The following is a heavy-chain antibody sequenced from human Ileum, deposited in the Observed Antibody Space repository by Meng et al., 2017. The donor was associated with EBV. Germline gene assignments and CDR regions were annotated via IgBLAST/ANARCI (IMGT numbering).Heavy chain of an antibody. CDR2: VYHRGDT. V-gene: IGHV4-4*02. J-gene: IGHJ4*02. CDR1: GDSISRDIW. CDR3: GRDQGRELINH. D-gene: IGHD1-7*01. Sequence: HLPGSGHRLGKPSGTLSLTSTVSGDSISRDIWWSWVRQPPGKGLEWIGEVYHRGDTNYNPSLKSRVDISVDKSKNQFYLSLFSVTAADTAVYYCGRDQGRELINHWGQGTLVTVSS.